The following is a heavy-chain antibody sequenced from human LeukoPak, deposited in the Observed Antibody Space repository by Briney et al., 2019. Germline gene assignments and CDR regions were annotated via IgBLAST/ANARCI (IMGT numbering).Heavy chain of an antibody. CDR1: GYTFTGYY. CDR3: ARVATILQPFDY. V-gene: IGHV1-2*02. CDR2: INPNSGGT. D-gene: IGHD5-12*01. J-gene: IGHJ4*02. Sequence: ASVKVSCKASGYTFTGYYMHWVRQAPGQGLEWMGWINPNSGGTNCAQKFQGRVTMTRDTSISTAYMELSRLRSDDTAVYYCARVATILQPFDYWGQGTLVTVSS.